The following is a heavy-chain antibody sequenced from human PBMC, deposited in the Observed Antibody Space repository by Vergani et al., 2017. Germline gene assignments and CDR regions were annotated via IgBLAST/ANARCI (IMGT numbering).Heavy chain of an antibody. CDR1: GYTFTGYY. J-gene: IGHJ5*02. Sequence: QVQLVQSGAEVKKPGASVKVSCKASGYTFTGYYMHWVRQAPGQGLEWMGWINPNSGGTNYAQKFQGRVTMTRDTSIRTAYMELSRRRSDDTAVYYCARDYWYCSSNSCTNWVDPWGQGTLVTVSS. V-gene: IGHV1-2*02. D-gene: IGHD2-2*01. CDR3: ARDYWYCSSNSCTNWVDP. CDR2: INPNSGGT.